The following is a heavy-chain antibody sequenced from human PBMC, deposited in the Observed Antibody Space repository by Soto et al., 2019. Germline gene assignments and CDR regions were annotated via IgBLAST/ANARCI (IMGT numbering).Heavy chain of an antibody. D-gene: IGHD2-15*01. V-gene: IGHV1-69*13. CDR1: GGTFSSYA. J-gene: IGHJ1*01. Sequence: SVKVSCKASGGTFSSYAISWVRQAPGQGLEWMGGIIPIFGTANYAQKFQGRVTITADESTSTAYMELSSLRSEDTAVYYCARDWDCSGGSCYGAEYFQHWGQGTLVTVSS. CDR3: ARDWDCSGGSCYGAEYFQH. CDR2: IIPIFGTA.